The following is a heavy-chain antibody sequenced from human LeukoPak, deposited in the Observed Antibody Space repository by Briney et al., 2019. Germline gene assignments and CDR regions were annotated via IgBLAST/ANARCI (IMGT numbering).Heavy chain of an antibody. CDR2: INPNSGGT. CDR1: GYTFTGYY. CDR3: ARGEYSYGFPVEDY. Sequence: VASVKVSCKASGYTFTGYYMHWVRQAPGQGLEWMGWINPNSGGTNYAQKFQGRVTMTRDTSISTAYMELSRLRSDDTAVYYCARGEYSYGFPVEDYWGQGTLVTVSS. D-gene: IGHD5-18*01. V-gene: IGHV1-2*02. J-gene: IGHJ4*02.